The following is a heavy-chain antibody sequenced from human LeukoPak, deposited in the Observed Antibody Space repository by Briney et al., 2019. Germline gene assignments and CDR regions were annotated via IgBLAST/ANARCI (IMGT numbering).Heavy chain of an antibody. V-gene: IGHV3-48*01. CDR2: ISSSSSTI. J-gene: IGHJ4*02. D-gene: IGHD1-26*01. Sequence: GGSLRLSCAASGFTFSSYSMNWVRQAPGKGLEWVSYISSSSSTIYYADSVKGRFTISRDNSKNTLYLQMNSLRPEDTAVFYCAKGGARLHSYYLDYWGQGTLVTVSS. CDR1: GFTFSSYS. CDR3: AKGGARLHSYYLDY.